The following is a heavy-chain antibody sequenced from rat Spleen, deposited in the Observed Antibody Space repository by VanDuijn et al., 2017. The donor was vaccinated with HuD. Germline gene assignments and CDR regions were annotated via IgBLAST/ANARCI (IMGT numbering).Heavy chain of an antibody. J-gene: IGHJ3*01. CDR1: GFTFSDFY. Sequence: EVELVESGGGLVQPGRSLKLSCATSGFTFSDFYMAWVRQAPTKGLEWVATISYDGSSTYYRDSVRGRFTISRDIAESTLHLQMDSLRSEDTATYSCTSPYISGRKFPFAYWGQGTLVTVSS. CDR2: ISYDGSST. D-gene: IGHD4-3*01. V-gene: IGHV5-7*01. CDR3: TSPYISGRKFPFAY.